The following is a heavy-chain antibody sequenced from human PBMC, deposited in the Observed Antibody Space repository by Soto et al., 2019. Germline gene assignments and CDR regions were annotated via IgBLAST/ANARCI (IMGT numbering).Heavy chain of an antibody. J-gene: IGHJ5*02. D-gene: IGHD6-13*01. Sequence: GGSLRLSCAASGFTFSSYAMSWVHQAPGKGLEWVSAISGSGGSTYYADSVKGRFTISRDNSKNTLYLQMNSLRAEDTAVSYCAKGQPQPHMYNWSNPWGPGTSVPVSS. V-gene: IGHV3-23*01. CDR1: GFTFSSYA. CDR2: ISGSGGST. CDR3: AKGQPQPHMYNWSNP.